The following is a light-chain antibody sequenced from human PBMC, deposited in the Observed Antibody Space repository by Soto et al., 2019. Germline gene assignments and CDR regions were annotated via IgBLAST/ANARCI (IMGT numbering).Light chain of an antibody. CDR2: GAS. CDR3: QQYGSSPLT. Sequence: EIVLTQSPGTLSLGPGERATLSCRASQSVSSSYLAWYQQKPGQAPRLLIYGASSRATGIPDRFSGSGSGTDFTLTISRLEPEDFAVYYCQQYGSSPLTFGGGTKVDI. CDR1: QSVSSSY. V-gene: IGKV3-20*01. J-gene: IGKJ4*01.